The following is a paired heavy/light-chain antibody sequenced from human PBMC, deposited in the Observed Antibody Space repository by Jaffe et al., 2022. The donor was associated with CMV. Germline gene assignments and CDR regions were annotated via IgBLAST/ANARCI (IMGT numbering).Heavy chain of an antibody. CDR3: ARQTLSDYVWGSYRQIHFDY. D-gene: IGHD3-16*02. Sequence: QVTLKESGPVLVKPTETLTLTCTVSEFSLSNATMGVSWIRQPPGKALEWLAHIFSNDEKSYSTSLKSRLTISKDTSKSQVVLTMTNMDPVDTATYYCARQTLSDYVWGSYRQIHFDYWGQGTLVTVSS. CDR2: IFSNDEK. J-gene: IGHJ4*02. V-gene: IGHV2-26*01. CDR1: EFSLSNATMG.
Light chain of an antibody. CDR1: SIGSKS. J-gene: IGLJ2*01. Sequence: SYVLTQPPSVSVAPGKTARITCGGNSIGSKSVHWYQQKPGQAPVVVIYYDSDRPSGIPERFSGSNSGNTATLTISRVEAGDEADYYCQVWDSSSVVFGGGTKLTVL. CDR3: QVWDSSSVV. V-gene: IGLV3-21*04. CDR2: YDS.